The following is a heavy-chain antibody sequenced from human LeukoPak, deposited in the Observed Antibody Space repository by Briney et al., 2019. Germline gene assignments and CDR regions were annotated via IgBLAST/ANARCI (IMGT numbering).Heavy chain of an antibody. V-gene: IGHV3-23*01. CDR2: ISGSGGCT. Sequence: PGGSLRLSCAASGFTFSSYAMSWVRQAPGKGLEWVSAISGSGGCTYYADSVKGRFTISRDNSKNSLYLQMNSLRAEDTAVYYCAKDGRGYPDYWGQGTLVTVSS. CDR3: AKDGRGYPDY. J-gene: IGHJ4*02. CDR1: GFTFSSYA. D-gene: IGHD5-12*01.